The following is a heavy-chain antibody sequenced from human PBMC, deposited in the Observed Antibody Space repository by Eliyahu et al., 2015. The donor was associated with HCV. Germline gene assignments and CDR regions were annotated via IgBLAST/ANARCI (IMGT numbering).Heavy chain of an antibody. J-gene: IGHJ5*02. D-gene: IGHD6-19*01. CDR1: GGSIXTYY. CDR2: IHYSGST. Sequence: QVQLQESGPGLVKPSETLSLTCTVXGGSIXTYYWSWIRQPPGKGLEWMGDIHYSGSTHYTPPLHSRVSISVDTSKNQFSLKLTSVTAADTAVYYCASGGGGIAVAGTGGWFDPWGQGTLVTVSS. V-gene: IGHV4-59*01. CDR3: ASGGGGIAVAGTGGWFDP.